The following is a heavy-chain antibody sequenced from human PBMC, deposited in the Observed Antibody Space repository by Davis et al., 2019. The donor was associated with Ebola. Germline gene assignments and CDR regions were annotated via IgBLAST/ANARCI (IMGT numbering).Heavy chain of an antibody. CDR2: ITVSGPT. CDR3: AKGALPYYYDSSAYYYDY. Sequence: GESLKISCAASGFTFSSYSMNWVRQAPGKGLEWVSRITVSGPTYYADSVKGRFTIPRDNAKNSLYLQMNSLRAEDTAVYYCAKGALPYYYDSSAYYYDYWGQGTLVTVSS. V-gene: IGHV3-21*04. D-gene: IGHD3-22*01. J-gene: IGHJ4*02. CDR1: GFTFSSYS.